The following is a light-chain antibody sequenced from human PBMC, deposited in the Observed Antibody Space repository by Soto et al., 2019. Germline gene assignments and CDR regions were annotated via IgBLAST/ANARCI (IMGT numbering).Light chain of an antibody. J-gene: IGKJ1*01. CDR3: QQYYSTPQT. V-gene: IGKV4-1*01. CDR1: QSVLYSSNNKNY. CDR2: WAS. Sequence: DIVMTQSPDSLAVSLGERATINCKSSQSVLYSSNNKNYLAWYQQKPGQPPKLLIYWASTRESGVPDRFSGSGSGTDCTRTSSSLQAEDVAVYYCQQYYSTPQTFGHGTKVEIK.